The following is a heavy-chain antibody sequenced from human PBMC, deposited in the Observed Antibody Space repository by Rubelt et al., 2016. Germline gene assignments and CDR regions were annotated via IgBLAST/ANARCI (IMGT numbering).Heavy chain of an antibody. CDR1: GFTFSSYW. V-gene: IGHV3-7*01. CDR2: IKQDGSEK. J-gene: IGHJ6*02. CDR3: ARDRSYYDSSGDYYYHFGLED. D-gene: IGHD3-22*01. Sequence: GSLRLSCAASGFTFSSYWMSWVRQAPGKGLEWVANIKQDGSEKYYVDSVKGRFTISRDNAKKTLFLQMNRVTAEDTAVYYCARDRSYYDSSGDYYYHFGLEDWGQGTTVTVAS.